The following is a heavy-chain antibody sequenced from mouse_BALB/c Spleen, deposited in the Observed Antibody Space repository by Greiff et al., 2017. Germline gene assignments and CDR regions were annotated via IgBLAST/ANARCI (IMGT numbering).Heavy chain of an antibody. J-gene: IGHJ4*01. D-gene: IGHD6-1*01. V-gene: IGHV2-9*02. CDR3: ARVAPYYAMDY. Sequence: VQLLESGPGLVAPSQSLSITCTVSGFSLTSYGVHWVRQPPGKGLEWLGVIWAGGSTNYNSALMSRLSISKDNSKNQVFLKMNSLQTDDTAMYYCARVAPYYAMDYWGQGTSVTVSS. CDR1: GFSLTSYG. CDR2: IWAGGST.